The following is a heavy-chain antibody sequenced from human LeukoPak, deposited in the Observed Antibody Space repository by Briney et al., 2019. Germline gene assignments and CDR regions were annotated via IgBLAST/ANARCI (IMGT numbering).Heavy chain of an antibody. V-gene: IGHV3-30-3*01. D-gene: IGHD4-17*01. Sequence: GGSLGLSCAASGFTFSSYAMHWVRQAPGKGLEWVAVISYDGSNKYYADSVKGRFTISRDNSKNTLYLQMNSLRAEDTAVYYCARVEDYAYDYWGQGTLVTVSS. CDR3: ARVEDYAYDY. J-gene: IGHJ4*02. CDR1: GFTFSSYA. CDR2: ISYDGSNK.